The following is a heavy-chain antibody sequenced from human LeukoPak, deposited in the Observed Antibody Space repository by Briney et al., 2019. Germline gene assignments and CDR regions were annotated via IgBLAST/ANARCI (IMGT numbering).Heavy chain of an antibody. CDR1: GYIFTNYW. V-gene: IGHV5-51*01. J-gene: IGHJ6*03. CDR3: ARHPVVVVAANVGYYMDV. CDR2: IYPGDSDT. D-gene: IGHD2-15*01. Sequence: GESLKISCKGSGYIFTNYWIGWVRQMPGKGLEWMGIIYPGDSDTRYSPSFQGQVTISADKSISTAYLQWSSLKASDTAMYYCARHPVVVVAANVGYYMDVWGKGTTVTVSS.